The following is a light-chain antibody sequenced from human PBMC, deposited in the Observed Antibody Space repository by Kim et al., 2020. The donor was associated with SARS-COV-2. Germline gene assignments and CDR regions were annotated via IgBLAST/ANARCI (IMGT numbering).Light chain of an antibody. CDR1: QSVLYSSNNQNY. CDR3: QQYYTTPYT. CDR2: MAS. J-gene: IGKJ2*01. Sequence: RATNNCKSSQSVLYSSNNQNYLAGYQQKPGQPPKLLIYMASTRQYGVPDRFSGSESGTDFTLAISSLQAEDVAVYYGQQYYTTPYTFGQGTKLEI. V-gene: IGKV4-1*01.